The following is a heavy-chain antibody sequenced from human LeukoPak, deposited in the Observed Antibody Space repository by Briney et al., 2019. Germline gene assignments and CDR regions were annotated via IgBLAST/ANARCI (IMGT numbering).Heavy chain of an antibody. Sequence: PGGSLRLSCAASGFTFSSYSMNWVRQAPGKGLEWVSSISSSSSYIYYADSVKGRFTISRDNAKNSLYLQMNSLRAEDTAVYYCARDVHDRDGMDVWGQGTTVTVSS. CDR1: GFTFSSYS. V-gene: IGHV3-21*01. CDR2: ISSSSSYI. D-gene: IGHD5/OR15-5a*01. J-gene: IGHJ6*02. CDR3: ARDVHDRDGMDV.